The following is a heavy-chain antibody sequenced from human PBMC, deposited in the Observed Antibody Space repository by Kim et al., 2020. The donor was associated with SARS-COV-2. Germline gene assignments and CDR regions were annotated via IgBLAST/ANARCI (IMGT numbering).Heavy chain of an antibody. Sequence: SVKVSCKASGFTFTSSAVQWVRQARGQRPEWMGWIVVGSGNTNYAQKFQERVTITRDMSTTTAYMELSSLRSEDTAVYYCAGVSEQLARELMNGLDYWG. V-gene: IGHV1-58*01. D-gene: IGHD1-7*01. J-gene: IGHJ4*01. CDR2: IVVGSGNT. CDR3: AGVSEQLARELMNGLDY. CDR1: GFTFTSSA.